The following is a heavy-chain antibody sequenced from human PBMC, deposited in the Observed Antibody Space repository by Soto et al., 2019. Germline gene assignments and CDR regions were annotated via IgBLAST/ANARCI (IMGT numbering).Heavy chain of an antibody. J-gene: IGHJ4*02. D-gene: IGHD1-26*01. CDR1: GFTFSSYA. CDR3: AKRVGAPRGPFDY. V-gene: IGHV3-23*01. CDR2: ISGSGGST. Sequence: GGSLILSCAASGFTFSSYAMSWVRQAPGKGLEWVSTISGSGGSTYYADSVKGRFTISRDNSKNTLYLQMNSLRAEDTAVYYCAKRVGAPRGPFDYWGQGTLVTVSS.